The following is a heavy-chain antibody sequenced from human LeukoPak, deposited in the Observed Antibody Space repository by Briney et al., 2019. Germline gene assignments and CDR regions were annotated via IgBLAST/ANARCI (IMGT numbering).Heavy chain of an antibody. Sequence: SETLSLTCTVSGGSISSYYWSWIRQPPGKGLEWIGYIYYSGSTYYNPSLKSRVTISVDTSKNQFSLKLSSVTAADTAVYYCARLFSGYDYRRKYYYYYGMDVWGQGTTVTVSS. D-gene: IGHD5-12*01. CDR1: GGSISSYY. J-gene: IGHJ6*02. CDR3: ARLFSGYDYRRKYYYYYGMDV. CDR2: IYYSGST. V-gene: IGHV4-59*01.